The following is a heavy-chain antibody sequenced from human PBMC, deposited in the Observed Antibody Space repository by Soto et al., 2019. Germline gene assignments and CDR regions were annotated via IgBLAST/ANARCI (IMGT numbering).Heavy chain of an antibody. J-gene: IGHJ4*02. CDR1: GGSISSYY. CDR3: VRHSGSWYWFDY. D-gene: IGHD2-15*01. CDR2: IYYSGST. V-gene: IGHV4-59*08. Sequence: SETLSLTCTVSGGSISSYYWSWIRQPPGKGLEWIGYIYYSGSTNYNPSLKSRVTISVDTSKNQFSLKLSSVTAADTAVYYCVRHSGSWYWFDYWGQGTLVTVLL.